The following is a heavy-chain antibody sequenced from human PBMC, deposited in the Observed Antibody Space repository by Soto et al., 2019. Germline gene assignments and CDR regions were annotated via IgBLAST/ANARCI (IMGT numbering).Heavy chain of an antibody. J-gene: IGHJ4*02. V-gene: IGHV3-23*01. CDR2: ISGSGGST. D-gene: IGHD3-22*01. CDR3: AKDRIVVVIGGYFDY. CDR1: GFTFSSYA. Sequence: GGSLRLSCAASGFTFSSYAMSWVRQAPGKGLEWVSAISGSGGSTYYADSVKGRFTISRDNSKNTLYLQMNSLRAEDTAVYYCAKDRIVVVIGGYFDYWGQGTLVTVSS.